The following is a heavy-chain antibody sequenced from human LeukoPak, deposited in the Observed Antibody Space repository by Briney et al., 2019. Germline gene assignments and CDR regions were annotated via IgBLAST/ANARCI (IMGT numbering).Heavy chain of an antibody. J-gene: IGHJ4*02. CDR2: IYYSGST. Sequence: SETLSLTCTVSGGSISSSSYYWGWIRQPPGKGLEWIGSIYYSGSTYYNPSLKSRVTISVDTSKNQFSLKLSSVTAADTAVYFCARIVRTGTNYIDYWGQGTLVTVSS. CDR3: ARIVRTGTNYIDY. CDR1: GGSISSSSYY. V-gene: IGHV4-39*01. D-gene: IGHD1-7*01.